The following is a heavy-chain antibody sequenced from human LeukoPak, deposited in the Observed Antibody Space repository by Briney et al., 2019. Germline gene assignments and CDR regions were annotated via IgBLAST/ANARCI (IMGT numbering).Heavy chain of an antibody. Sequence: SETLSLTCAVYGGSFSSYYWSWVRQPPGKGLEWIGYIYYSGSTNYNPSLKSRVTTSVDTSKNQFSLKLSSVTAADTAVYYCARHVPNRYCSSTSCPFDLWGRGTLVTVSS. V-gene: IGHV4-59*08. CDR1: GGSFSSYY. CDR2: IYYSGST. D-gene: IGHD2-2*01. CDR3: ARHVPNRYCSSTSCPFDL. J-gene: IGHJ2*01.